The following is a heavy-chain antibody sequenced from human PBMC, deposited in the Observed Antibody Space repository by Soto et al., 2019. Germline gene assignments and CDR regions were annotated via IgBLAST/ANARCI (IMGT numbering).Heavy chain of an antibody. CDR3: AREGYYSGSGTYSPPRYYGMDF. V-gene: IGHV1-18*01. Sequence: ASVKVSCKASGYTFSSYGLSWVRQAPGQGLEWMGWISDYNGNTHYAQKFQGRVIMTTDTSTRTAYMELRSLRSDDTAVYFCAREGYYSGSGTYSPPRYYGMDFWGQGTTVTVSS. D-gene: IGHD3-10*01. J-gene: IGHJ6*02. CDR2: ISDYNGNT. CDR1: GYTFSSYG.